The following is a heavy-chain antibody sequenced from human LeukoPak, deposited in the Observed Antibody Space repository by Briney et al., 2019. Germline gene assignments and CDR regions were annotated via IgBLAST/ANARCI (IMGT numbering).Heavy chain of an antibody. CDR3: SREYFDWSRNYYYVMDV. J-gene: IGHJ6*02. CDR1: GFTFNNYG. D-gene: IGHD3-9*01. Sequence: GGSLRLSCAASGFTFNNYGMHWVRQAQGKGLEWMALICDDGSNKYYADSVKRRFTISRDNSKNTLYLQMNSLRAEDTAVYYCSREYFDWSRNYYYVMDVWGQGTTVTVSS. CDR2: ICDDGSNK. V-gene: IGHV3-33*01.